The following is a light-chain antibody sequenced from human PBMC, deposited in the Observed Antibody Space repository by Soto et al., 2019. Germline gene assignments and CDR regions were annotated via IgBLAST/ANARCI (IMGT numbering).Light chain of an antibody. Sequence: QSALTQPASVSGSPGQSITISCTGTSSDVGRYDYVSWYQQHPGKVPKLIIYDVSDRPSGVSNRFSGSKSGNTASLTISGLQAEDEADYYCVSYTTSNTQVFGTGTNVTVL. CDR2: DVS. CDR1: SSDVGRYDY. CDR3: VSYTTSNTQV. J-gene: IGLJ1*01. V-gene: IGLV2-14*03.